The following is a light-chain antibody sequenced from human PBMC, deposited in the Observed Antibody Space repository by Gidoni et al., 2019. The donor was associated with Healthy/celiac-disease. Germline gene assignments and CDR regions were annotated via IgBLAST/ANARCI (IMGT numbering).Light chain of an antibody. CDR1: SSDVGGYNY. J-gene: IGLJ1*01. V-gene: IGLV2-8*01. Sequence: QSALTQPPSASGAPGQSVTISCTGTSSDVGGYNYVSWYQQHPGKAPKLMIYAVSKRPSGVPDRFSGSKSGNMASLTVSGLQAEDEADYYCSSYAGSNNLGVFGTGTKVTVL. CDR2: AVS. CDR3: SSYAGSNNLGV.